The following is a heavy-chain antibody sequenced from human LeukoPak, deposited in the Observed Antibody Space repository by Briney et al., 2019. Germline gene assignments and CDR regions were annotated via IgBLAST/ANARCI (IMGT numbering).Heavy chain of an antibody. V-gene: IGHV1-8*03. Sequence: ASVKVSCKASGYTFTSYDINWVRQATGQGLEWMGWMNANSGNTGYAQKFQGRVTITRNTSISTAYMELSRLRSDDTAVYYCARDTGMDYYGSGSYEANWFDPWGQGTLVTVSS. D-gene: IGHD3-10*01. J-gene: IGHJ5*02. CDR2: MNANSGNT. CDR3: ARDTGMDYYGSGSYEANWFDP. CDR1: GYTFTSYD.